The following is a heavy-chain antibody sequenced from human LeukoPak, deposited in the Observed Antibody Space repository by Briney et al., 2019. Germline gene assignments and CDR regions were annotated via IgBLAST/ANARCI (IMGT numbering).Heavy chain of an antibody. Sequence: SETLSLTCTVSGGSISSSSYHWGWIRQPPGKGLEWIGSIYYSGSTYYNPSLKSRVTISVDTSKNQFSLKLSSVTAADTAVYYCARITAGIALAGTVDYWGQGTLVTVSS. V-gene: IGHV4-39*01. CDR1: GGSISSSSYH. D-gene: IGHD6-19*01. CDR2: IYYSGST. J-gene: IGHJ4*02. CDR3: ARITAGIALAGTVDY.